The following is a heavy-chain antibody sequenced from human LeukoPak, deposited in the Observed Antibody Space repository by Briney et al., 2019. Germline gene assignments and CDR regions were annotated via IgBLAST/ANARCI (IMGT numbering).Heavy chain of an antibody. D-gene: IGHD6-6*01. CDR3: ATSTYSSSPS. CDR1: GFTFSNYW. V-gene: IGHV3-7*01. CDR2: INEDASKK. J-gene: IGHJ5*02. Sequence: AGGSLGLSCAASGFTFSNYWMIWVRQAPGKGLEWVANINEDASKKYYVDSVEGRFTISRDDAKNSLYLQMNSLRAEDTAMYYCATSTYSSSPSWGQGTLVTVSS.